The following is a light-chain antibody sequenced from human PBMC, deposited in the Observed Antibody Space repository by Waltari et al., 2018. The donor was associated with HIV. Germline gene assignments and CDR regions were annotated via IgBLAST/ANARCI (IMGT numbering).Light chain of an antibody. V-gene: IGLV2-14*03. J-gene: IGLJ1*01. CDR2: EVS. CDR3: NSYRSDSTYV. CDR1: SRDVGGYTF. Sequence: QSALTQPASVSGSPGQSITISCTGTSRDVGGYTFVSWYHQHPGKVPKHIIYEVSKRPSGVSKPCSAYKAGNTTSLTISGLQAEDEADYYCNSYRSDSTYVFGTGTKVTVL.